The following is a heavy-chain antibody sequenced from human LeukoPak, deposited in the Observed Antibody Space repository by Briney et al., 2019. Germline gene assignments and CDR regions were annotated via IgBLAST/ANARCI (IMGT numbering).Heavy chain of an antibody. D-gene: IGHD3-10*01. V-gene: IGHV4-34*01. CDR1: GGSFSGYY. CDR3: ARDLEGSGT. J-gene: IGHJ5*02. CDR2: INHSGST. Sequence: SETLSLTCAVYGGSFSGYYWSWIRQPPGKGPEWIGEINHSGSTNYNPSLKSRVTISVDTSKNQFSLRVDSVTAADTAVYYCARDLEGSGTWGQGTLVTVSS.